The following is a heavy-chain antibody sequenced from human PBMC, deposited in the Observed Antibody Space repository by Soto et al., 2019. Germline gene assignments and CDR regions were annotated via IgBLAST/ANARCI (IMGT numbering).Heavy chain of an antibody. CDR1: GFTFSIYS. J-gene: IGHJ4*02. D-gene: IGHD5-12*01. CDR2: ISSGSDYI. Sequence: EVQLVESGGGLVKPGGSLRLSCAASGFTFSIYSMSWVRQAPGKGLEWVSSISSGSDYIYYADSVKGRFTISRDNAKNSLFPQMNSLRAEDTAMYFCARSPGRDGYNHFEYWGQGTLVTVSS. V-gene: IGHV3-21*01. CDR3: ARSPGRDGYNHFEY.